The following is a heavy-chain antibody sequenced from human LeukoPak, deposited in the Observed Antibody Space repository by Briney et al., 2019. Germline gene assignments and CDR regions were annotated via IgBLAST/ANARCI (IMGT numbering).Heavy chain of an antibody. J-gene: IGHJ4*02. Sequence: GGSLRLSCAASGVTVRGSYMSWVRQAPGKGLEWVSIIYIGGTTYHAAPVKGRFTTSRDNSKNTLYLQMNSLRAEDTAVYYCVLAATVPHYVEYWGQGNLVTVSS. D-gene: IGHD6-13*01. CDR3: VLAATVPHYVEY. CDR2: IYIGGTT. CDR1: GVTVRGSY. V-gene: IGHV3-53*01.